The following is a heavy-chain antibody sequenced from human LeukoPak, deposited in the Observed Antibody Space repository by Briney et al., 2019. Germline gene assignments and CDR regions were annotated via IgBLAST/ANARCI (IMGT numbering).Heavy chain of an antibody. CDR2: IKQDGSEK. Sequence: GGSLRLSCAASGFTLNTYWMSWVRQAPGKGLEWVANIKQDGSEKYYVDSVKGRFTISRDSAKNSLYLQMNSLRAEDTAVYYCARDYCSGGSCYLYFDYWGQGTLVTVSS. CDR1: GFTLNTYW. V-gene: IGHV3-7*03. D-gene: IGHD2-15*01. CDR3: ARDYCSGGSCYLYFDY. J-gene: IGHJ4*02.